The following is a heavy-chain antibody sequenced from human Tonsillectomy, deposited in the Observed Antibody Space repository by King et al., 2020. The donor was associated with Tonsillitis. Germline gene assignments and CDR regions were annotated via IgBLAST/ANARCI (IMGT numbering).Heavy chain of an antibody. CDR3: ARRDGALDYYYYGLDV. D-gene: IGHD4-17*01. CDR2: ISYDGSNK. Sequence: QLVQSGGGVVQPGRSLRLSCAASGFTFSTYAMHWVRQAPGKGLEWVADISYDGSNKYYADSVKGRFTISREKSKNTLYLQMNRLRREDTAVYYCARRDGALDYYYYGLDVWGQGTTVIVSS. J-gene: IGHJ6*02. CDR1: GFTFSTYA. V-gene: IGHV3-30-3*01.